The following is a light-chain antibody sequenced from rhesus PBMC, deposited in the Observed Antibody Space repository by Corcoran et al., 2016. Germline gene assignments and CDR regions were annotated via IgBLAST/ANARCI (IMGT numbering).Light chain of an antibody. J-gene: IGKJ2*01. CDR1: QRVSSY. CDR3: KRCNYWNS. CDR2: GAS. Sequence: EIVMTQSPATLPWSPGERATLSCRARQRVSSYVAWYQQKAAQAPRLLSYGASSRATGIPDRFSGSGSGTDFTLIISGLEPEDVGVYYGKRCNYWNSFRQGTKVEV. V-gene: IGKV3S9*01.